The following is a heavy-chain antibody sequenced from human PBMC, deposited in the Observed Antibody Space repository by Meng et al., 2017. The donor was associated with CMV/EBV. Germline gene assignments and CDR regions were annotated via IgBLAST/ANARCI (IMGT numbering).Heavy chain of an antibody. V-gene: IGHV1-8*03. CDR1: GYTFTDYD. Sequence: ASVKVSCKASGYTFTDYDVNWVRQAAGRGLEWMGWMNPYSGNTGYAQKFQGRVTVTRNTSISTAYMELSSLRSEDTAVYYCARDLTGSTRGGRFDSWGQGTLVTVSS. D-gene: IGHD1-7*01. CDR2: MNPYSGNT. CDR3: ARDLTGSTRGGRFDS. J-gene: IGHJ5*01.